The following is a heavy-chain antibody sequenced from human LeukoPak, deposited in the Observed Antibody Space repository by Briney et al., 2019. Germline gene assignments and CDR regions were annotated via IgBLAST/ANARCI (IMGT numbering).Heavy chain of an antibody. CDR3: AKISASGSYLDAY. CDR1: GFTFSSYA. J-gene: IGHJ4*02. V-gene: IGHV3-23*01. CDR2: ISSSGGST. D-gene: IGHD1-26*01. Sequence: PGGSLRLSCAASGFTFSSYAMSWVRQAPGKGLEWVSAISSSGGSTYYADSVKGRFTISRDNSKNTLYLQMNSLRAEDTALYYCAKISASGSYLDAYWGQGTLVTVSS.